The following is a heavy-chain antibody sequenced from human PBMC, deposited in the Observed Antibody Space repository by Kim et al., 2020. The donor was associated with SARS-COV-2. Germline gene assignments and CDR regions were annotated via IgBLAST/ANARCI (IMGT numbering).Heavy chain of an antibody. Sequence: GGSLRLSCAASGFTFSSYWMTWVRQAPGKGLEWVANIKQDGNQKYYVDSVKGRFTISRDNAKNSLYLQMNSLRAEDTAVYYCARDGDLYSSGKDAFDSWGKGTMVTVSS. J-gene: IGHJ3*02. CDR3: ARDGDLYSSGKDAFDS. CDR2: IKQDGNQK. D-gene: IGHD6-19*01. V-gene: IGHV3-7*01. CDR1: GFTFSSYW.